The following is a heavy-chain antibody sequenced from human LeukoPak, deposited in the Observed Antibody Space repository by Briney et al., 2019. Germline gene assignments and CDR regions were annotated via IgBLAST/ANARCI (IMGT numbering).Heavy chain of an antibody. Sequence: SETLSLTCAVYGGSFRDYFWSWIRQPPGKGLEWMGEINHSGSTNYNPSLKSRVTISVDTSKKQFSLRLTSVTAADTAVYYCARHPYYYDSSGYYYGLDYWGQGTLVTVSS. CDR3: ARHPYYYDSSGYYYGLDY. CDR2: INHSGST. J-gene: IGHJ4*02. D-gene: IGHD3-22*01. V-gene: IGHV4-34*01. CDR1: GGSFRDYF.